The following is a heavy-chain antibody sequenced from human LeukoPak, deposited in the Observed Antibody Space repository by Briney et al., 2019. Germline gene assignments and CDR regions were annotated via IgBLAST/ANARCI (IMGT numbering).Heavy chain of an antibody. Sequence: GGSLRLSCAASGFTFSSYWMDWVRQVPGKGLVWGSHINSDGSSTSYADSVKGRFTISRDNAKNTLYLQMNSLRAEDTAVYYCARDEVSGWYHSGAYYYYYYGMDVWGQGTTVTVSS. CDR3: ARDEVSGWYHSGAYYYYYYGMDV. CDR1: GFTFSSYW. CDR2: INSDGSST. V-gene: IGHV3-74*01. D-gene: IGHD6-19*01. J-gene: IGHJ6*02.